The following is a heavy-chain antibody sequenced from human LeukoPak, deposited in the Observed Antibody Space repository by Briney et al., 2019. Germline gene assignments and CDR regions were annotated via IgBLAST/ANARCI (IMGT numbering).Heavy chain of an antibody. V-gene: IGHV4-38-2*02. D-gene: IGHD6-13*01. J-gene: IGHJ4*02. CDR2: IYHSGST. CDR3: ARDTSLSSSSIPLAY. CDR1: GDSITTYY. Sequence: SETLSLTCTVSGDSITTYYWSWTRQPPGKGLEWIGNIYHSGSTYYNPSLKSRVTISVDTSKNQFSLKLSSVTAADTAVYYCARDTSLSSSSIPLAYWGQGTLVTVSP.